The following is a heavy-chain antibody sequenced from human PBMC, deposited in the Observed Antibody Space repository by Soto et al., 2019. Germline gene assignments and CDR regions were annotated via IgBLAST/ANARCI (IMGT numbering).Heavy chain of an antibody. CDR2: TTAILGTR. CDR3: AAGDSSDTGDH. D-gene: IGHD5-18*01. J-gene: IGHJ4*02. Sequence: SXKVSFEASGDTXTNYGVRLVRQVPGKGLEWIGGTTAILGTRDYAQKFQGRMTITSDESTTTSYMEMNSLTSDATAVYYCAAGDSSDTGDHWGQGTLGTVSS. CDR1: GDTXTNYG. V-gene: IGHV1-69*13.